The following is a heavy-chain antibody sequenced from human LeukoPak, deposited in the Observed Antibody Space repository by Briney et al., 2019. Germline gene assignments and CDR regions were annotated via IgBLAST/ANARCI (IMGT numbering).Heavy chain of an antibody. J-gene: IGHJ4*02. CDR3: ARSRRARHCPDFEY. V-gene: IGHV3-21*01. Sequence: GGSLRLSCAASGFDFSDYTMNWVRQAPGKGLEWDASVAGDSHYIYYPDSVRGRFTISRDNAVNSLYLQMNSLRAEDTAVYYCARSRRARHCPDFEYWGQGTLVTVSS. CDR2: VAGDSHYI. CDR1: GFDFSDYT.